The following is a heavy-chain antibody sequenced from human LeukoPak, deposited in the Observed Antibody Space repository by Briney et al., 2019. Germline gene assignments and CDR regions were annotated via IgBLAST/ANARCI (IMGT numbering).Heavy chain of an antibody. V-gene: IGHV1-69*13. D-gene: IGHD3-10*01. Sequence: GASVKVSCKASGGTFSSYAISWVRQAPGLGLEWMGGIIPIFGTANYAQKFQGRVTITADESTSTAYMELSSLRSEDTAVYYCARANSIYGSGSYYNGGFDYWGQGTLVTVSS. CDR3: ARANSIYGSGSYYNGGFDY. J-gene: IGHJ4*02. CDR2: IIPIFGTA. CDR1: GGTFSSYA.